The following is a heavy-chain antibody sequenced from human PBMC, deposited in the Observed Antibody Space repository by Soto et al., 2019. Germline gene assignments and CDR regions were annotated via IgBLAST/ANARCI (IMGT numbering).Heavy chain of an antibody. V-gene: IGHV4-34*01. CDR3: ARVRSHYYDSSGYPDYGMDV. CDR2: INHSGST. CDR1: GGSFSGYY. J-gene: IGHJ6*02. Sequence: PSETLSLTCAVYGGSFSGYYWSWIRQPPGKGLEWIGEINHSGSTNYNPSLKSRVTISVDTSKNQFSLKLSSVTAADTAVYYCARVRSHYYDSSGYPDYGMDVWGQGTTVTVSS. D-gene: IGHD3-22*01.